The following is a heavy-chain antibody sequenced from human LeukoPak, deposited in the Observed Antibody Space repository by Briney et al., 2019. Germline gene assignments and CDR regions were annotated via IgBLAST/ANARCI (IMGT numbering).Heavy chain of an antibody. D-gene: IGHD1-1*01. CDR1: GFTFSSYA. V-gene: IGHV3-23*01. Sequence: PGGSLRLCCAASGFTFSSYAMSWVRQAPGKGLEWVSAISGNGDITYYADTVKGRFSGSRDNSKNTLYLQLNSLRVEDTAVYYCAKDLRGTLSSRGPFEYWGQGTLVTVSS. J-gene: IGHJ4*02. CDR2: ISGNGDIT. CDR3: AKDLRGTLSSRGPFEY.